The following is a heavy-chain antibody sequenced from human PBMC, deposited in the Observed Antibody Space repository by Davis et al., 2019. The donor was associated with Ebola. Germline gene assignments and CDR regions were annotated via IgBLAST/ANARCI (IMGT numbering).Heavy chain of an antibody. D-gene: IGHD1-26*01. CDR1: GFTFSSYS. J-gene: IGHJ4*02. CDR2: ISSSSSYI. CDR3: AREAPVSGSFDY. Sequence: GESLKISCAASGFTFSSYSMNWVRQAPGKGLEWVSSISSSSSYIYYADSVKGRFTISRDNAKNSLYLQMNSLRDEDTAVYYCAREAPVSGSFDYWGQGTLVTVSS. V-gene: IGHV3-21*01.